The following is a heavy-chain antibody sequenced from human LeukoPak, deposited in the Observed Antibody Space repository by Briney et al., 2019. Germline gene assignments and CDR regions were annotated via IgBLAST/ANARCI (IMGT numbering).Heavy chain of an antibody. CDR1: GGSFGGYY. J-gene: IGHJ4*02. D-gene: IGHD6-13*01. CDR3: ARGRPEIYSSSWYGQDY. Sequence: SETLSLTCAVYGGSFGGYYWSWIRQPPGKGLEWIGEINHSGSTNYNPSLKSRVTISVDTSKNQFSLKLSSVTAADTAVYYCARGRPEIYSSSWYGQDYWGQGTLVTVSS. V-gene: IGHV4-34*01. CDR2: INHSGST.